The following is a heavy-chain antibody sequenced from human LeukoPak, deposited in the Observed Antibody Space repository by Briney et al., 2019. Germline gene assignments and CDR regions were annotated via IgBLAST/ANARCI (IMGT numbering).Heavy chain of an antibody. Sequence: PGGSLRLSCGGSGFTFSGYWMSWVRQAPGKEPEWVANIKQDGREKHYVDSVMGRFTISRDNAKNSLYLQMNSLRVEDTGLYYCTRDEAAATNWGQGTLVTVSS. CDR2: IKQDGREK. V-gene: IGHV3-7*01. CDR1: GFTFSGYW. D-gene: IGHD6-13*01. CDR3: TRDEAAATN. J-gene: IGHJ4*02.